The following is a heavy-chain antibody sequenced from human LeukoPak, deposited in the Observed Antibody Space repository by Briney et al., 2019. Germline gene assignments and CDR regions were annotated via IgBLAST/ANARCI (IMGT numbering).Heavy chain of an antibody. Sequence: GESLKISCKGSGYSFTNSWIAWVRQMPGKRLEWKGIIYPGDSDTRYSPSFQGQVTISADKSISTAYLQWSSLKASDTAMYCCATHLGYCSSTSCYSYWGQGTLVTVSS. V-gene: IGHV5-51*01. CDR2: IYPGDSDT. D-gene: IGHD2-2*01. J-gene: IGHJ4*02. CDR3: ATHLGYCSSTSCYSY. CDR1: GYSFTNSW.